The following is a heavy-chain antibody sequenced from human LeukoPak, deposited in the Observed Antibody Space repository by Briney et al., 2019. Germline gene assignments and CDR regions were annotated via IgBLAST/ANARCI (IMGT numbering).Heavy chain of an antibody. CDR2: IHYSGST. V-gene: IGHV4-39*01. CDR3: ARAVYCSSTSCYFDS. J-gene: IGHJ5*01. D-gene: IGHD2-2*01. Sequence: PSETLSLTCTVSGASISSGSYYWVWIRQPPGKGLEWIGSIHYSGSTDYNPSLKSRVTTSLDTSKNQVSVNLRFVTAADTAVYYCARAVYCSSTSCYFDSWGQGTLVTVSS. CDR1: GASISSGSYY.